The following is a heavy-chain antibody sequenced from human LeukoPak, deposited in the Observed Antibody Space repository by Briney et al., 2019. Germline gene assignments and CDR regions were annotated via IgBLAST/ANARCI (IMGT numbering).Heavy chain of an antibody. CDR3: ARDQVVPAAIPGFGWFDP. CDR2: ISYDGSNK. Sequence: GGSLRLSCAASGFTFSSYAMHWVRQAPGKGLEWVAVISYDGSNKYYADSVKGRFTISRGNSKNTLYLQMNSLRAEDTAVYYCARDQVVPAAIPGFGWFDPWGQGTLVTVSS. V-gene: IGHV3-30-3*01. J-gene: IGHJ5*02. CDR1: GFTFSSYA. D-gene: IGHD2-2*02.